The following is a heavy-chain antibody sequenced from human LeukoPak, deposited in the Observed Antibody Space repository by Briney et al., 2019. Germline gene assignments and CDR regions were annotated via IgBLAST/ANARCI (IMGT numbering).Heavy chain of an antibody. CDR1: GGSISSSNW. CDR2: IYYTVNT. CDR3: ASCIVGANWFDP. J-gene: IGHJ5*02. V-gene: IGHV4-61*03. D-gene: IGHD1-26*01. Sequence: SETLSLTCAVSGGSISSSNWWSWVRQPPGKGLEWIGYIYYTVNTNYNPSLKSRVTISTDTSKNHFSLNLSSVTAADTAVYYCASCIVGANWFDPWGQGILVTVSS.